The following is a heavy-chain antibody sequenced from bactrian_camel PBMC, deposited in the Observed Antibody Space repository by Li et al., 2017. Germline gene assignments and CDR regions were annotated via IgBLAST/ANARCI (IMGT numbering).Heavy chain of an antibody. Sequence: HVQLVESGGGSVQVGGSLNLSCVATSGYSYSTFCMGWFRQGPTAEREGVAIIDGDGRRGYGDSVKGRFTISRDNSKGTVQLLMNDLTPEDTAMYYCAAQDRSWCKAGPSSYDYWGQGTQVTVS. J-gene: IGHJ4*01. CDR2: IDGDGRR. CDR1: GYSYSTFC. CDR3: AAQDRSWCKAGPSSYDY. V-gene: IGHV3S9*01. D-gene: IGHD7*01.